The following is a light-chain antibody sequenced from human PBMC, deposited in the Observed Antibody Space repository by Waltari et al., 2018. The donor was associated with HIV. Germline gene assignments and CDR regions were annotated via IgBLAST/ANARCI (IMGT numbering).Light chain of an antibody. CDR1: QSVSSTY. V-gene: IGKV3-20*01. CDR2: GAS. CDR3: QQYGSSPLT. J-gene: IGKJ3*01. Sequence: IVLTQSPGTLSLSPGEGATLSCRDSQSVSSTYLAWYQQKPGQAPRLLIYGASSRATGIPDRFSGSGSGTDFTLTISRLEPEDFAVYYCQQYGSSPLTFGPGTKVDIK.